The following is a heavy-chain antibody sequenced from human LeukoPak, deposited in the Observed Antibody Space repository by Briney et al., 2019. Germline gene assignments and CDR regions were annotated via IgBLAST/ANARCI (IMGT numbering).Heavy chain of an antibody. V-gene: IGHV3-21*04. D-gene: IGHD3-10*01. CDR1: GFTFSSYS. Sequence: GGSLRLSCAASGFTFSSYSMNWVRQAPGKGLEWVSSISSSSSYIYYADSVKGRFTISRDNAKNSLYLQMNSLRAEDTAVYYCARGYYYGSGSYKGYWFDPWGQGTLVTVSS. CDR3: ARGYYYGSGSYKGYWFDP. CDR2: ISSSSSYI. J-gene: IGHJ5*02.